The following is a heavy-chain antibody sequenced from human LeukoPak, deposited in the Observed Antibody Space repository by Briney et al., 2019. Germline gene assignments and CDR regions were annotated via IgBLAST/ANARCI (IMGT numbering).Heavy chain of an antibody. J-gene: IGHJ4*02. V-gene: IGHV3-23*01. CDR1: GFTFSSYA. D-gene: IGHD6-19*01. CDR2: IFGSGGST. CDR3: AKTTTGYSSGRFPGWPVDY. Sequence: GGSLRLSCAASGFTFSSYAMYWVRQAAGKGLEWVSGIFGSGGSTHYADSVKGRFTISRDNSKNTVYLQMNSLRAEDTAVYYCAKTTTGYSSGRFPGWPVDYWGQGTLVTVSS.